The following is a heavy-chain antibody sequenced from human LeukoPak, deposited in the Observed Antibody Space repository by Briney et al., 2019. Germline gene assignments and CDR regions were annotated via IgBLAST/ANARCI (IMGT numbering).Heavy chain of an antibody. V-gene: IGHV3-53*01. D-gene: IGHD3-22*01. J-gene: IGHJ4*02. CDR1: GFVVSSNY. CDR2: IYSGGST. Sequence: GGSLRLSCAASGFVVSSNYMSWVRQAPGKGLEWVSVIYSGGSTYHADSVKGRFTISRDNSENTLYLQMNSLRAEDTAVYYCAKASAMIVVVSKHFDYWGQGTLVTVSS. CDR3: AKASAMIVVVSKHFDY.